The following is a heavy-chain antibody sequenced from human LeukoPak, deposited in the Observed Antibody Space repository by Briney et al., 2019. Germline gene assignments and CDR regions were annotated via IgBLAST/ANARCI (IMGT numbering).Heavy chain of an antibody. J-gene: IGHJ3*02. CDR3: AKDRVPIFGVVDAFDI. V-gene: IGHV3-23*01. CDR1: GFTFSSYA. D-gene: IGHD3-3*01. CDR2: ISGSGGST. Sequence: GSLRLSCAASGFTFSSYAMSWVRQAPGKGLEWVSAISGSGGSTYYADSVKGRFTISRDNSKNTLYPQMNSLRAEDTAVYYCAKDRVPIFGVVDAFDIWGQGTMVTVSS.